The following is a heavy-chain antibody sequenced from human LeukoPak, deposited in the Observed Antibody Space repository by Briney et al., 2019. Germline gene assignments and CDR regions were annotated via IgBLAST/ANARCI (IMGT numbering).Heavy chain of an antibody. CDR2: IYTSGST. Sequence: SEALSLTCTVSGGSISSYYWSWIRQPAGKGLEWIGRIYTSGSTNYNPSLKSRVTMSVDTSKNQFSLKLSSVTAADTAVYYCARSTSPGAVPAAQSDYYYYYMDVWGKGTTVTISS. D-gene: IGHD2-2*01. V-gene: IGHV4-4*07. J-gene: IGHJ6*03. CDR1: GGSISSYY. CDR3: ARSTSPGAVPAAQSDYYYYYMDV.